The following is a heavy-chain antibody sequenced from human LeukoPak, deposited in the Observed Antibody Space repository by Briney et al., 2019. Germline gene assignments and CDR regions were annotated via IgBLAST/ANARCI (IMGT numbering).Heavy chain of an antibody. Sequence: GGSLRLSCAASGFTFSSYSMNWVRQAPGKGLEWVSSISTSSGYIYYADSVKGRFTVSRDNAENSLYLQMNSLRAEDTAVYYCARDDLHCSSTGCYNLYYFEYWGQGTLVTVPS. V-gene: IGHV3-21*01. CDR2: ISTSSGYI. J-gene: IGHJ4*02. D-gene: IGHD2-2*02. CDR3: ARDDLHCSSTGCYNLYYFEY. CDR1: GFTFSSYS.